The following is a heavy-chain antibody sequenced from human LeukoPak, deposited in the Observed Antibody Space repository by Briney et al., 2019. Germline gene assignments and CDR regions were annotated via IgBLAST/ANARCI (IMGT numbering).Heavy chain of an antibody. CDR3: AGEPGYSNFGF. Sequence: GGSLRLSCAASAFTFSNYWMSWVRQAPGKGLEWVANIKEDGSEINYVDSVKGRFTISRDNAKNSLYLQVNSLRVDDTAVYYCAGEPGYSNFGFWGQGTLVTVSS. D-gene: IGHD4-23*01. CDR2: IKEDGSEI. J-gene: IGHJ4*02. V-gene: IGHV3-7*01. CDR1: AFTFSNYW.